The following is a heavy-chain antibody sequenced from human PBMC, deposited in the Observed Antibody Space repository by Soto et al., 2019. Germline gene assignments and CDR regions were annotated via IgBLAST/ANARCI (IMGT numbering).Heavy chain of an antibody. Sequence: EVQLLESGGDLVQPGGSLRLACAASGFSFSSYAMVWVRQAPGKGLEWVSVISARGGSSYFADSVKGRFTISRDNSKXXXXXXXXXXXXXXXXXXXXXXXXXXYXASVDHWGQGTLVLVSS. CDR1: GFSFSSYA. J-gene: IGHJ4*02. CDR2: ISARGGSS. V-gene: IGHV3-23*01. CDR3: XXXXXXYXASVDH.